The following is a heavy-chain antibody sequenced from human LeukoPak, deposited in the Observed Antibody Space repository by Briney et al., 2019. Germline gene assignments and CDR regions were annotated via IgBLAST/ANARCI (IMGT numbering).Heavy chain of an antibody. D-gene: IGHD3-10*01. CDR2: IYYSGGT. Sequence: SETLSLTCSVSGGSMRRYYWTWIRQPPGKGLEWIGYIYYSGGTTYNPALKSRVTISVDTSKNQFSLGLSSVTAADTGVYYCARASSVPNDQYYNGMDVWGQGTTVTVSS. J-gene: IGHJ6*02. CDR3: ARASSVPNDQYYNGMDV. CDR1: GGSMRRYY. V-gene: IGHV4-59*01.